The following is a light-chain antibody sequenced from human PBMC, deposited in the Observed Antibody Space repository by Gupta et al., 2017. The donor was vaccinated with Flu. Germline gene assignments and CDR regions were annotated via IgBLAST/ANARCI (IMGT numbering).Light chain of an antibody. CDR2: QDN. V-gene: IGLV3-1*01. J-gene: IGLJ1*01. CDR1: KLGDEY. CDR3: QTWASSTYV. Sequence: CSGDKLGDEYVGWYQQKPDQSPVLVIYQDNKRPSEVPERFSGSNSGNTATLTISGTQAMDEADYYCQTWASSTYVFGPGTKVTVL.